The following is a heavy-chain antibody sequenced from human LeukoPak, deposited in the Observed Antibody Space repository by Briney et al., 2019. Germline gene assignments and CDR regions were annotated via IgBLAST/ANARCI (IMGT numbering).Heavy chain of an antibody. CDR2: STHSGRT. D-gene: IGHD1-26*01. Sequence: SETLSLTCAVYDGSLSGYLWSWIRQPPGKGLEWIGESTHSGRTNYSPSLKSRVTVSVDTSKNQFSLKLRSVTVADTAVYYCARHEYGSATACFQSWSQGTLVTVSS. CDR3: ARHEYGSATACFQS. V-gene: IGHV4-34*01. J-gene: IGHJ4*02. CDR1: DGSLSGYL.